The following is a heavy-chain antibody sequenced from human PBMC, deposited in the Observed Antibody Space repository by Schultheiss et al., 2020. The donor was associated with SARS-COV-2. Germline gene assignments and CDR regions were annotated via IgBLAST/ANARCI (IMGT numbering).Heavy chain of an antibody. Sequence: GGSLRLSCKGSGYSFTSYWIGWVRQMPGKGLEWMGIIYPGDSDTRYSPSFQGQVTISADKSISTAYLQWSSLKASDTAMYYCARRSTVVTPGPADFDYWGQGTLVTVSS. CDR1: GYSFTSYW. V-gene: IGHV5-51*01. CDR3: ARRSTVVTPGPADFDY. D-gene: IGHD4-23*01. J-gene: IGHJ4*02. CDR2: IYPGDSDT.